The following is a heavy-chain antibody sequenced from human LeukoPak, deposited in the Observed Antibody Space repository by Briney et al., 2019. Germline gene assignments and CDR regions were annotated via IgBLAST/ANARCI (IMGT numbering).Heavy chain of an antibody. Sequence: ASVKVSCKASGYTFTSYGISWVRQAPGQGLEWMGRIIPILGIANYAQKFQGRVTITADKSTSTAYMELSSLRSEDTAVYYCARGGITMIVVAGFDYWGQGTLVTVSS. CDR3: ARGGITMIVVAGFDY. J-gene: IGHJ4*02. CDR1: GYTFTSYG. V-gene: IGHV1-69*04. D-gene: IGHD3-22*01. CDR2: IIPILGIA.